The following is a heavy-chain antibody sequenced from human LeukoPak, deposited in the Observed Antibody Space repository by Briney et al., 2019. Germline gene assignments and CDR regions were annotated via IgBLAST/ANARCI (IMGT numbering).Heavy chain of an antibody. Sequence: SETLSLTCAVYGGSFSGYYWSWIRQPPGKGLKWIGEINHSGSTNYDPSLKSRVTISVDTSKNQFSLKLSSVTAADTAVYYCARGLRYCSSTSCFALSSFDYWGQGTLVTVSS. CDR2: INHSGST. J-gene: IGHJ4*02. V-gene: IGHV4-34*01. D-gene: IGHD2-2*01. CDR3: ARGLRYCSSTSCFALSSFDY. CDR1: GGSFSGYY.